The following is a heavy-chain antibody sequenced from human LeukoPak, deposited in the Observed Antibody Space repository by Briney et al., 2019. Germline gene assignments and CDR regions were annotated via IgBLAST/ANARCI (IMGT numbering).Heavy chain of an antibody. CDR2: IYHSGGT. V-gene: IGHV4-4*02. D-gene: IGHD3-22*01. CDR1: GGSISSSTNW. J-gene: IGHJ3*02. CDR3: ARGYYYDSSGYSHDI. Sequence: SETLSLTCAVSGGSISSSTNWWSWVRQPPGKGLEWIGEIYHSGGTNYNPSLKSRVTISVDTSKNQFSLKLSSVTAADTAVYYCARGYYYDSSGYSHDIWGQGTMVTVSS.